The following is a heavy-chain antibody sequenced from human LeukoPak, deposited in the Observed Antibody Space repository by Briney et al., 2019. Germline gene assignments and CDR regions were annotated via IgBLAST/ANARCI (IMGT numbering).Heavy chain of an antibody. V-gene: IGHV4-39*01. D-gene: IGHD2-2*01. CDR2: IYYSGSA. Sequence: SETLSLTCGVSGGSVSSISYFWGWIRQPPGKGLQWIGSIYYSGSAYYNPSLQSRVAISVDTSRNQFSLKLTSVTAADTAVYYCARRPSWPSTSAFDIWGRGTMDTVSP. CDR3: ARRPSWPSTSAFDI. J-gene: IGHJ3*02. CDR1: GGSVSSISYF.